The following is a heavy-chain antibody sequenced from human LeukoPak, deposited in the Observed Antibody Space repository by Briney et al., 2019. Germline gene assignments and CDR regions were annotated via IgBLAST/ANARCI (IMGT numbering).Heavy chain of an antibody. CDR2: INPNSGGT. CDR3: ARAPNYDFWSGYLVDY. J-gene: IGHJ4*02. CDR1: GYTFTGYY. V-gene: IGHV1-2*02. D-gene: IGHD3-3*01. Sequence: ASVKVSCKASGYTFTGYYMHWVRQAPGQGLEWMGWINPNSGGTNYAQKFQGRVTMTRDTSTSTVYMELSSLRSEDTAVYYCARAPNYDFWSGYLVDYWGQGTLVTVSS.